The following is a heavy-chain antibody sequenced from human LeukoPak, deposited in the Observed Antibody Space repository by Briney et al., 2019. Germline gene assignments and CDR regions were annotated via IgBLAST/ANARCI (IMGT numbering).Heavy chain of an antibody. D-gene: IGHD3-22*01. V-gene: IGHV1-24*01. CDR2: FVPEDGET. J-gene: IGHJ1*01. CDR1: GYTLTELS. Sequence: ASVKVSCKVSGYTLTELSMHWVRKAPGKGLEWMGGFVPEDGETIYAQKFQGRVTMTEDTSTDTAYMELGSLRSEDTAVYYCATEPTYYYDSSGYQEYFQHWGQGTLVTVSS. CDR3: ATEPTYYYDSSGYQEYFQH.